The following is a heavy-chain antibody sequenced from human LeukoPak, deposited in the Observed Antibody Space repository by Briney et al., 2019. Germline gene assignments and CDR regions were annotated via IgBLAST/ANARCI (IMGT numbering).Heavy chain of an antibody. J-gene: IGHJ3*02. CDR3: ARDSPVVEAGTVAFDI. CDR2: INTNTGNP. D-gene: IGHD6-19*01. Sequence: GASVKVSCKASGYTFTSYAMNWVRQAPGQGLECMGWINTNTGNPTYAQGFTGRFVFSLATSVSTAYLQISSLKAEDTAVYYCARDSPVVEAGTVAFDIWGQGTMVTVSS. CDR1: GYTFTSYA. V-gene: IGHV7-4-1*02.